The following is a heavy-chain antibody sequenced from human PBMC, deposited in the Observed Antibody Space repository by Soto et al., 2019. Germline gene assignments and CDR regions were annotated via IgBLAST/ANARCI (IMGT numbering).Heavy chain of an antibody. CDR1: VFTFGTYS. J-gene: IGHJ6*02. V-gene: IGHV3-48*02. D-gene: IGHD3-3*01. Sequence: LXLSCAGCVFTFGTYSMNWVRQAAGKGLEWIAYISYDSDTIQYADSVKGRFTISRDNAKNSLYLQMNSLRDEDTAVYYCARLYYDYVWGQGTKVTVYS. CDR2: ISYDSDTI. CDR3: ARLYYDYV.